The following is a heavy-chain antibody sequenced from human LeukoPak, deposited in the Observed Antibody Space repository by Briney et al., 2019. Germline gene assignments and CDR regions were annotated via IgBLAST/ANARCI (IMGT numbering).Heavy chain of an antibody. D-gene: IGHD2-2*01. CDR2: INPNSGGT. CDR1: GYTFTGYY. Sequence: ASVKVSCKASGYTFTGYYMHWVRQAPGQGLEWMGWINPNSGGTNYAQKFQGRVTMTRDTSISTAHMELSRLRSDDTAVYYCARMLGYCSSTSCYGSWAGNFDYWGQGTLVTVSS. CDR3: ARMLGYCSSTSCYGSWAGNFDY. J-gene: IGHJ4*02. V-gene: IGHV1-2*02.